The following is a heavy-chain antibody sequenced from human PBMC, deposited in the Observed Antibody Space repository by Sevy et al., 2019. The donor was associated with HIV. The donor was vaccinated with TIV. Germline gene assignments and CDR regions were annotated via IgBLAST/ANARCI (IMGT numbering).Heavy chain of an antibody. J-gene: IGHJ4*02. CDR2: ISSSGSTI. CDR1: GFTFSSYE. CDR3: ARGVIISDYGDY. D-gene: IGHD4-17*01. V-gene: IGHV3-48*03. Sequence: GGSLRLSCAASGFTFSSYEMNWVRQAPGKGLEWVSYISSSGSTIYYADSVKGRFTISRDNAKNLLYLQMNSLRAEDTAVYYCARGVIISDYGDYWGQGTLVTVSS.